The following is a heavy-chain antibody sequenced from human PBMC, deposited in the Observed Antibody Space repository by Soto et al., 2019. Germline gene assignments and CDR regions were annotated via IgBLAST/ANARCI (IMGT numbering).Heavy chain of an antibody. D-gene: IGHD2-15*01. J-gene: IGHJ4*02. Sequence: GGSLILSCAASGFTFSSYSMNWVRQAPGKGLEWVSSISSSSSYIYYADSVKGRFTISRDNAKNSLYLQMNSLRAEDTAVYYCLPNVVVVAATDYWGQGTLVTXSS. CDR2: ISSSSSYI. CDR1: GFTFSSYS. CDR3: LPNVVVVAATDY. V-gene: IGHV3-21*01.